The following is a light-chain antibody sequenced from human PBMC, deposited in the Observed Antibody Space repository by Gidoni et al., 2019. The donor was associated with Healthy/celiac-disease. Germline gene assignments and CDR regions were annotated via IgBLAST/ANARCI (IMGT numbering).Light chain of an antibody. J-gene: IGLJ1*01. Sequence: QSVLTQPPSVSGAPGPRVTISCPGSSSNIGAGYDVHWYQQLPGTAPKLLIYGNSNRPSGVPDRFSGSKSGTSASLAITGLQAEDEADYYCQSYDSSLSGSYVFGTGTKVTVL. CDR3: QSYDSSLSGSYV. CDR2: GNS. CDR1: SSNIGAGYD. V-gene: IGLV1-40*01.